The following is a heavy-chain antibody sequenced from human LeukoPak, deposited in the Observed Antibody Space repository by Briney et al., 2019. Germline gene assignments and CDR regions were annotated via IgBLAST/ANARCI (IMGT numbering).Heavy chain of an antibody. CDR3: ARDRTGTMWLRLGRGHFDY. CDR1: GYTFTSYD. CDR2: INPSGGST. V-gene: IGHV1-46*01. D-gene: IGHD5-12*01. J-gene: IGHJ4*02. Sequence: ASVKVSCKASGYTFTSYDINWVRQATGQGLEWMGIINPSGGSTSYAQKFQGRVTMTRDMSTSTVYMELSSLRSEDTAVYYCARDRTGTMWLRLGRGHFDYWGQGTLVTVSS.